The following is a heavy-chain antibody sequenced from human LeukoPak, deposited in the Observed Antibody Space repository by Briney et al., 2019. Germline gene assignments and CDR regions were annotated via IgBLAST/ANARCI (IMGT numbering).Heavy chain of an antibody. CDR3: ARDLFSGSYYGVNY. CDR1: GFTLSSYG. J-gene: IGHJ4*02. V-gene: IGHV3-30*03. D-gene: IGHD1-26*01. Sequence: GGSLRLSCAASGFTLSSYGMHWVRQPQGEGLEWVAVISHDGSKKYSAESVKGRFTISRGNSKNTLYLQMNSLRAEDTAVYYCARDLFSGSYYGVNYWGQGTLVTVSS. CDR2: ISHDGSKK.